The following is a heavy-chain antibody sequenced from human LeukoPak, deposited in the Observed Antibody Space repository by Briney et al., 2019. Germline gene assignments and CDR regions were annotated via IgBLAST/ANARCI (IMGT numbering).Heavy chain of an antibody. CDR2: ISPSGDIK. V-gene: IGHV3-23*01. CDR1: GFTFSRHG. CDR3: AKVAKYYYGSETYYFFEH. D-gene: IGHD3-10*01. J-gene: IGHJ4*02. Sequence: GGTLRLSCVASGFTFSRHGMNWVRQAPGKGLEWVSGISPSGDIKYYVDSVKGRFTVSRDNSKNTLYLQINSLRDEDTAVYYCAKVAKYYYGSETYYFFEHWGQGTPVTASS.